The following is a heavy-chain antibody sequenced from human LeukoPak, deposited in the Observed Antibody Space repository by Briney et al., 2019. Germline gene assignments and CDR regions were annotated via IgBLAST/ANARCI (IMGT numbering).Heavy chain of an antibody. V-gene: IGHV4-4*02. D-gene: IGHD3-10*01. CDR1: GGSISSGGY. Sequence: SGTLSLTCAVSGGSISSGGYWSWVRQPPGQGLEWIGQIYISGCTNYNPSLDSRVTMSLDKSRNQLSLRLKSVTAADTAVYYCTRHGSYSHGFWGQGALVTVAS. CDR2: IYISGCT. J-gene: IGHJ4*02. CDR3: TRHGSYSHGF.